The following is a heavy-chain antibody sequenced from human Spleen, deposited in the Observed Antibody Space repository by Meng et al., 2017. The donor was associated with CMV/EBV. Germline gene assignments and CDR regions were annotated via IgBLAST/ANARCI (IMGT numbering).Heavy chain of an antibody. CDR3: ARDVTTVTTTGYYGMDV. CDR2: ISSSSSTI. Sequence: GESLKISCAASGFTFSSYSMNWARQAPGKGLEWVSYISSSSSTIYYADSVKGRFTISTDNAKNSLFLQMNSLRAEDTAVYYCARDVTTVTTTGYYGMDVWGQGTTVTVSS. J-gene: IGHJ6*02. V-gene: IGHV3-48*04. D-gene: IGHD4-17*01. CDR1: GFTFSSYS.